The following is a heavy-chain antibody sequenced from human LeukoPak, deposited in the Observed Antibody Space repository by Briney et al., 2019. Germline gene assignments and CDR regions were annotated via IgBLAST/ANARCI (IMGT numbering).Heavy chain of an antibody. J-gene: IGHJ6*02. D-gene: IGHD5-12*01. CDR1: GFTFSSYA. CDR3: ARGRDVVATAPFFYYGMDV. Sequence: GGSLRLSCAASGFTFSSYAMSWVRQAPGKGLEWVANIWEGGSEMHYVDSVKGRFTISGDSAKSSLYLQMNSLRAEDSAVYYCARGRDVVATAPFFYYGMDVWGQGTTVTVSS. CDR2: IWEGGSEM. V-gene: IGHV3-7*01.